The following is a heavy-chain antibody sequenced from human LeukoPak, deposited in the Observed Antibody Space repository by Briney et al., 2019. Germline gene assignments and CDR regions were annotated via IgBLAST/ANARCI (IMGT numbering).Heavy chain of an antibody. J-gene: IGHJ4*02. CDR3: ARDLAARPLDY. D-gene: IGHD6-6*01. CDR1: GYTFTSYG. V-gene: IGHV1-69*05. Sequence: GASVKVSCKASGYTFTSYGISWVRQAPGQGLEWMGGIIPIFGTANYAQKFQGRVTITTDESTSTAYMELSSLRSEDTAVYYCARDLAARPLDYWGQGTLVTVSS. CDR2: IIPIFGTA.